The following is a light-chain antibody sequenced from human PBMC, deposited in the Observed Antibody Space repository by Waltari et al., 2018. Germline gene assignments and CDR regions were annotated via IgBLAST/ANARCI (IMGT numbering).Light chain of an antibody. Sequence: QLVLTQSPSASASLGASGKLTCTLSSGHSSNVIAWLQQQPEKGPRYLMKVNSDGSHSKGDEIPVRFSGSSSGTERYLTISSLQSEDEADYYCQTGGHGTWVFGGGTKLTVL. CDR2: VNSDGSH. J-gene: IGLJ3*02. V-gene: IGLV4-69*01. CDR3: QTGGHGTWV. CDR1: SGHSSNV.